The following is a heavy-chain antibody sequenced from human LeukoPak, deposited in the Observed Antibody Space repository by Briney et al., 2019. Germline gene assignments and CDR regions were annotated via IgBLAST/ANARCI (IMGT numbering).Heavy chain of an antibody. CDR3: AIAESVTAFDV. Sequence: SETLSLTCSVSDASISSYFWSWIRQPPGRGLEWIGHIYSSGSKYYNPSLKSRVTVPMEPSRNQFSLKLASVTAADTGMYYCAIAESVTAFDVWGQGTMVTVSS. CDR2: IYSSGSK. V-gene: IGHV4-4*09. J-gene: IGHJ3*01. D-gene: IGHD2-8*01. CDR1: DASISSYF.